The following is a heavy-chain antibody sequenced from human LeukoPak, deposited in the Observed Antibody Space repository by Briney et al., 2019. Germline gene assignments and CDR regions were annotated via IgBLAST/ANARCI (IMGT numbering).Heavy chain of an antibody. J-gene: IGHJ4*02. CDR2: ISTSGSST. CDR3: AREPGNNGDLDY. D-gene: IGHD4-17*01. CDR1: GFTFSTYN. Sequence: GGSLRLSCAASGFTFSTYNMNWVRQAPGKGLEWVSSISTSGSSTFYADSMKGRFAISRDNAKSSLYLQMSSLRAEDTAVYYCAREPGNNGDLDYWGQGTLVTVSS. V-gene: IGHV3-21*01.